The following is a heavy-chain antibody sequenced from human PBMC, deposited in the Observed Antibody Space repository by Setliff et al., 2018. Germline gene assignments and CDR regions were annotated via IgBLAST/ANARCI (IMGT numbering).Heavy chain of an antibody. V-gene: IGHV4-61*03. CDR1: GASINSLTW. J-gene: IGHJ3*02. Sequence: PSETLSLTCAVSGASINSLTWWSWIRQPPGRALEWIGYIHHSGSTNYNPSLKSRATLSTDTSRNHFSLNLTSLTAADTALYYCARDNIGPDALDIWGQGTMVTVSS. CDR3: ARDNIGPDALDI. CDR2: IHHSGST.